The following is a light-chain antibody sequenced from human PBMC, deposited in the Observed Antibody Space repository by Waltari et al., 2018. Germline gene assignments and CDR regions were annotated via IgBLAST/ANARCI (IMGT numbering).Light chain of an antibody. J-gene: IGLJ3*02. CDR3: SSYAGGNTWV. CDR2: EVT. Sequence: QSALTQPPSASGSPGQSVTISCTGTSSDVGGYNYVSWYQQHPGKAPKLMISEVTRRPPGVPDRFSGSKSGNTASLTVSGLQAEDEADYYCSSYAGGNTWVFGGGTKLTVL. V-gene: IGLV2-8*01. CDR1: SSDVGGYNY.